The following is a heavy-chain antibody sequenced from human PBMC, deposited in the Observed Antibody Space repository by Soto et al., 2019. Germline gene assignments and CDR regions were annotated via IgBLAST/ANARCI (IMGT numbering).Heavy chain of an antibody. CDR2: IKRDGSEI. J-gene: IGHJ4*02. CDR3: ARAPYCTGGSCSSRVPDY. D-gene: IGHD2-15*01. V-gene: IGHV3-7*03. CDR1: GFTFSGYW. Sequence: VGSLRLSCAASGFTFSGYWMSWVRQAPGKGLEWVANIKRDGSEIYYADSVKGRFTISRDNAKDSLYLQMNSLRAEDTAVYYCARAPYCTGGSCSSRVPDYWGQGTLVTVSS.